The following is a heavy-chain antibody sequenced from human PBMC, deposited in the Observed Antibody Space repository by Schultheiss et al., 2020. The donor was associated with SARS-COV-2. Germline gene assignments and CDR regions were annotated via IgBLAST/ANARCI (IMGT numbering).Heavy chain of an antibody. Sequence: GGSLRLSCAASGFTFSSYGMHWVRQAPGKGLEWVAVISYDGSNKYYSDSVKGRFTISRDNAKNSLYLQMNSLRAEDTAVYYCARETNAAFDIWGQGTMVTVSS. V-gene: IGHV3-30*03. CDR3: ARETNAAFDI. J-gene: IGHJ3*02. CDR1: GFTFSSYG. CDR2: ISYDGSNK.